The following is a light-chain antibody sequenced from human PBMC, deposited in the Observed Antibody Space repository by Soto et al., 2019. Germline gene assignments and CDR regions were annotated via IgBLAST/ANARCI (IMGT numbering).Light chain of an antibody. CDR1: QGISNS. J-gene: IGKJ1*01. Sequence: DIQMTQSPSSLSASDGDRVTITCRASQGISNSLAWYQQKPGKVPKLLIYAASTLQSGVPSRFSGSGSGTDFTLTISSLLPEDVATYYCQKYNTSPRTFGQGTKVEIK. V-gene: IGKV1-27*01. CDR2: AAS. CDR3: QKYNTSPRT.